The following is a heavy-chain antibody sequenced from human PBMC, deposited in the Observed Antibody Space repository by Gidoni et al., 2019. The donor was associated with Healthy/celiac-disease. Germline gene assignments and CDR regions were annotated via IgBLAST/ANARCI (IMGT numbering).Heavy chain of an antibody. D-gene: IGHD1-26*01. CDR1: GFTFSSYA. CDR3: AKDPLRGSKGCNWFDP. Sequence: EVQLLESGGGLVQPGGSLRLSCAASGFTFSSYAMCWVRQAPGKGLEWVSAISGSGGSTYYADSVKGRFTISRDNSKNTLYLQMNSLRAEDTAVYYCAKDPLRGSKGCNWFDPWGQGTLVTVSS. J-gene: IGHJ5*02. CDR2: ISGSGGST. V-gene: IGHV3-23*01.